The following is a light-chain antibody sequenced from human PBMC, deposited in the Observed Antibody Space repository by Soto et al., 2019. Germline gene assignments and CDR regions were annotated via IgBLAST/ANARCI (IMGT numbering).Light chain of an antibody. J-gene: IGKJ1*01. CDR3: QQYGRP. V-gene: IGKV3-20*01. CDR1: QSVTSAY. Sequence: EIVLTQSPGTLSLSPGERATLSCRASQSVTSAYLAWYQQKPGQAPRLLIHGASSRATGIPDRFSGSGSGTDFTLTISRLEPEDFAVYYCQQYGRPFGQGTKVEIK. CDR2: GAS.